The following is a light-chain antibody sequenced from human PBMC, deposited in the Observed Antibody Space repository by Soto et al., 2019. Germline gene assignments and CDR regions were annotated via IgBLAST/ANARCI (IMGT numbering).Light chain of an antibody. V-gene: IGKV3-11*01. CDR3: QQRSNWPPT. Sequence: EIVLTQSPATLSLSPGERATLSCRASQSVSSYLAWYQQKPGQAPRLLIHDASNRATGIPARFSGSGSGTEFTLTISSLEPEDFAVYYCQQRSNWPPTFGGGTKVEIK. J-gene: IGKJ4*01. CDR1: QSVSSY. CDR2: DAS.